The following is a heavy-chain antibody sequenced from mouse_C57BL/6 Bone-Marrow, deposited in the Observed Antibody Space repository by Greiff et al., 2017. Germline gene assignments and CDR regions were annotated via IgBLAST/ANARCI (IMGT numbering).Heavy chain of an antibody. Sequence: EVHLVESGGDLVKPGGSLKLSCAASGFTFSSYGMSWVRHTPDKRLEWVATISSGGSYTYYPDSVKGRFTISRDNAKNTLYLQMSSLKSEDTAMYYCARWLYAMDYWGQGTSVTVSS. J-gene: IGHJ4*01. CDR2: ISSGGSYT. CDR1: GFTFSSYG. CDR3: ARWLYAMDY. V-gene: IGHV5-6*01.